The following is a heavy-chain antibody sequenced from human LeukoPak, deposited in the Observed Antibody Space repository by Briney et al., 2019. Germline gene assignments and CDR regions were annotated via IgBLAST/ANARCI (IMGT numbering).Heavy chain of an antibody. D-gene: IGHD3-22*01. CDR3: ARDFLDSSGYYREGTDSTTLLDY. J-gene: IGHJ4*02. CDR2: INPNSGGT. V-gene: IGHV1-2*02. CDR1: GYTFTGYY. Sequence: ASVKVSCKASGYTFTGYYMHWVRQAPGQGLEWMGWINPNSGGTNYAQKFQGRVTMTRDTSISTAYMELSRLRSDDTAVYYCARDFLDSSGYYREGTDSTTLLDYWGQGTLVTVPS.